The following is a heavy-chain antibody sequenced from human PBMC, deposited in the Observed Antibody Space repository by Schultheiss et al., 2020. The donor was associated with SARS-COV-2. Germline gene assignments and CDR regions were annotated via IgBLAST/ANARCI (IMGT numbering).Heavy chain of an antibody. J-gene: IGHJ5*02. Sequence: GESLKISCAASGFTFSSYAMHWVRQAPGKGLEWVAVISYDGSNKYYADSVKGRFTISRDNSKNTLYLQMNSLRAEDTAVYYCATQRWGDRCWFDPWGQGTLVTVSS. CDR2: ISYDGSNK. V-gene: IGHV3-30*04. D-gene: IGHD5-24*01. CDR1: GFTFSSYA. CDR3: ATQRWGDRCWFDP.